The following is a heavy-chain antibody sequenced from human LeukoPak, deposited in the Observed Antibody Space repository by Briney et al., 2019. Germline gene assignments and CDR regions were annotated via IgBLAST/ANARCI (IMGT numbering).Heavy chain of an antibody. J-gene: IGHJ4*02. CDR3: ALRGSGSYSDFDY. V-gene: IGHV4-34*01. D-gene: IGHD3-10*01. CDR2: IYYSGSN. CDR1: GGSFSGYY. Sequence: SETLSLTCAVYGGSFSGYYWSWIRQPPGKGLEWIGSIYYSGSNHYNPSLKSRLTISVDTSKNQFSLKLSSVTAADTAVYYCALRGSGSYSDFDYWGQGTLVTVSS.